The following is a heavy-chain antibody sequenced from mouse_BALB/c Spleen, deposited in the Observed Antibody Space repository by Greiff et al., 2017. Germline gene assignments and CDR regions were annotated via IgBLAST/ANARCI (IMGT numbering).Heavy chain of an antibody. V-gene: IGHV5-17*02. CDR1: GFTFSSFG. Sequence: EVQLVESGGGLVQPGGSRKLSCAASGFTFSSFGMHWVRQAPEKGLEWVAYISSGSSTIYYADTVKGRFTISRDNPKNTLFLQMTSLRSEDTAMYYCARRSYGSWFAYWGQGTLVTVSA. D-gene: IGHD2-2*01. CDR2: ISSGSSTI. J-gene: IGHJ3*01. CDR3: ARRSYGSWFAY.